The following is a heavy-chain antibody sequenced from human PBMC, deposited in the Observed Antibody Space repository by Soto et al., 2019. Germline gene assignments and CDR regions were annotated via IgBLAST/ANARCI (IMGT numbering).Heavy chain of an antibody. D-gene: IGHD6-13*01. CDR2: ISSSGSTI. Sequence: GGSLRLSCAASGFTFSSYEMNWVRQAPGKGLEWVSYISSSGSTIYYADSVKGRFTISRDNAKNSLYLQMNSLRAEDTAVYYCARLAAAGGPNFDYWGQGTLVTVSS. V-gene: IGHV3-48*03. CDR3: ARLAAAGGPNFDY. CDR1: GFTFSSYE. J-gene: IGHJ4*02.